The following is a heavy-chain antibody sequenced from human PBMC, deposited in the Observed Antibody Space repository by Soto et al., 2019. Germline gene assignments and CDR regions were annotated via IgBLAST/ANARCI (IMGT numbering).Heavy chain of an antibody. D-gene: IGHD5-18*01. CDR3: ARGGHSFGFYFYYYMDV. CDR2: IYYSGRT. Sequence: QVQLQESGPGLVKPLQTLSLTCTVSGDSINSDGYYWNWIRQHPGKGLEWIGYIYYSGRTYYNPSLKSRITMSLDTSQNLFSLELSSVTAADTAVYYCARGGHSFGFYFYYYMDVWGKGTTVTVSS. CDR1: GDSINSDGYY. J-gene: IGHJ6*03. V-gene: IGHV4-31*03.